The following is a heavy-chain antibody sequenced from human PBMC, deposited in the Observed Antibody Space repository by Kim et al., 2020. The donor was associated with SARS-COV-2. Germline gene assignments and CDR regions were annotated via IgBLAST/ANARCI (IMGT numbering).Heavy chain of an antibody. CDR3: AKGGVGVHLFDC. V-gene: IGHV3-23*05. Sequence: YYADSVKGRFTISRDNSKNTLYLQRNSLRAEDTAVYYCAKGGVGVHLFDCWGQGSLVTVSS. J-gene: IGHJ4*02. D-gene: IGHD2-8*01.